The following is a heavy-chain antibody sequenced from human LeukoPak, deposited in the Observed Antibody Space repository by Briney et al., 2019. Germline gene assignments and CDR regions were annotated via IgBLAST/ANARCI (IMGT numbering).Heavy chain of an antibody. CDR1: GYTFTSYG. CDR3: ASSNKGYYGDYVAGFDY. V-gene: IGHV1-18*01. CDR2: ISAYNGNT. Sequence: ASVKVSCKASGYTFTSYGISWVRQAPGQGLEWMGWISAYNGNTNYAQMLQGRVTMTTDTSTSTAYMELRSLRSDDTAVYYCASSNKGYYGDYVAGFDYWGQGTLVTVSS. D-gene: IGHD4-17*01. J-gene: IGHJ4*02.